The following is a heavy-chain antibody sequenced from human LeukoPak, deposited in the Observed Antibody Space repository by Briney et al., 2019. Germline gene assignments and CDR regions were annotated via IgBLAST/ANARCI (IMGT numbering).Heavy chain of an antibody. Sequence: GGTLRLSCAASGFTFSTYTMVWVREAPGEGLEWVSSISSRSSSIFNAASVKGRFSISRDNAKNSLFLQMSTLRVEDTAVYYCARDVVGYYDSSGYYLSASDIWGQGTMVTVSS. D-gene: IGHD3-22*01. V-gene: IGHV3-21*01. CDR2: ISSRSSSI. J-gene: IGHJ3*02. CDR3: ARDVVGYYDSSGYYLSASDI. CDR1: GFTFSTYT.